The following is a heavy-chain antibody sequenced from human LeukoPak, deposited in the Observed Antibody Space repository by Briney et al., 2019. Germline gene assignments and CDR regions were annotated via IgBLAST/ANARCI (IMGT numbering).Heavy chain of an antibody. Sequence: KPGGSLRLSCAASGFTFISYRLNWVRQAPGKGLDWVSSISSSRSDLYNAASVKGRLPISRDNAKKPLYLQMNGLRVEDTVVYYCASGSLGEGGIFDSWGQGTMVTVSS. V-gene: IGHV3-21*01. J-gene: IGHJ3*02. CDR2: ISSSRSDL. CDR3: ASGSLGEGGIFDS. CDR1: GFTFISYR. D-gene: IGHD3-16*01.